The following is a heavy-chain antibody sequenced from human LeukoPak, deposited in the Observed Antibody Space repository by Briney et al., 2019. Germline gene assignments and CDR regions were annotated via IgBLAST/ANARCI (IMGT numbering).Heavy chain of an antibody. J-gene: IGHJ3*02. Sequence: GGSLRLSCAASGLRFAVQWMTWLRQAPGKGLEWVAVISYDGSNKYYADSVKGRFTISRDNSKNTLYLQMNSLRAEDTAVYYCANTLYSSGWYGRSDAFDIWGQGTMVTVSS. CDR2: ISYDGSNK. CDR3: ANTLYSSGWYGRSDAFDI. D-gene: IGHD6-19*01. CDR1: GLRFAVQW. V-gene: IGHV3-30*18.